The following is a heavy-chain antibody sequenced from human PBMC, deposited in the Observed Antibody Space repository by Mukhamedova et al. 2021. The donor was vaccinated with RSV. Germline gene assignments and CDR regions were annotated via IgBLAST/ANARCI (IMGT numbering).Heavy chain of an antibody. J-gene: IGHJ4*02. D-gene: IGHD2-2*01. Sequence: EWVSTVTGSGDRTYFADSVKGRFTISRDNSKNTLYLQMNSLRAEDTAEYYCAKGPCGSSTSRYGPDFRGQGTLVTVS. CDR2: VTGSGDRT. V-gene: IGHV3-23*01. CDR3: AKGPCGSSTSRYGPDF.